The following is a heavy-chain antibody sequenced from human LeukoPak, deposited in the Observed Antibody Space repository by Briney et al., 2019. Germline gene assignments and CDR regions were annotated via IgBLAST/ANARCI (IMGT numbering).Heavy chain of an antibody. J-gene: IGHJ5*02. Sequence: GSLRLSCAASGFTFSHAWMSWVRQAPGKGLEWVSYISSSSSTIYYADSVKGRFTISRDNAKNSLYLQMTSLRPEDTAVYSCPREQAAFRTWLAAWGQGTLVTVSS. CDR3: PREQAAFRTWLAA. CDR1: GFTFSHAW. D-gene: IGHD6-13*01. CDR2: ISSSSSTI. V-gene: IGHV3-48*01.